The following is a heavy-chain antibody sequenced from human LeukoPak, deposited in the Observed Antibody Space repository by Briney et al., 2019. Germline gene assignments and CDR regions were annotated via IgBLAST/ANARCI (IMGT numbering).Heavy chain of an antibody. Sequence: PGGSLRLSCAASGFTFSSHRMNWVRQAPGKGLEWVSDISRSSTGIHYADSVTGRFTVSRDNAKNTLYLQMNILRVEDTAVYYCARGGVDYWGQGTLVTVSS. CDR3: ARGGVDY. CDR1: GFTFSSHR. CDR2: ISRSSTGI. J-gene: IGHJ4*02. V-gene: IGHV3-48*01.